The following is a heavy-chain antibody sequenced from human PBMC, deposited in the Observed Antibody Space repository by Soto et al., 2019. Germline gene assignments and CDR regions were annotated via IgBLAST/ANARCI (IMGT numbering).Heavy chain of an antibody. Sequence: VGSLRLSCAASGFTFSSYWMHWVRQAPGKGLMWVSRIHNDGSTTRYADSVKGRFTISRDNAKNTLYLQMSSLRVEDTAVYYCARDNWNSYWGQGTLVTVSS. J-gene: IGHJ4*01. CDR2: IHNDGSTT. D-gene: IGHD1-7*01. V-gene: IGHV3-74*01. CDR1: GFTFSSYW. CDR3: ARDNWNSY.